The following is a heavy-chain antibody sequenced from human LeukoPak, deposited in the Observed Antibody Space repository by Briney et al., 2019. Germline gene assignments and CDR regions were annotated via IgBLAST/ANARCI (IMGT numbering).Heavy chain of an antibody. CDR1: GFSLTEYS. CDR3: AKAHDDYYYYGMDV. Sequence: SGGSLRLSCAASGFSLTEYSVTWVRRAPGKGLEWVSAMSCGTSYIYYGDSVKGRFTISRDNSKNTLYLQMNSLRAEDTAVYYCAKAHDDYYYYGMDVWGQGTTVTVSS. CDR2: MSCGTSYI. V-gene: IGHV3-21*04. D-gene: IGHD3-3*01. J-gene: IGHJ6*02.